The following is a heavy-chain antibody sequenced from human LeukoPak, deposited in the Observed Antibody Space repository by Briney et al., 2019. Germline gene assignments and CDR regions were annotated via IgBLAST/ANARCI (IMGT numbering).Heavy chain of an antibody. Sequence: GGSLRLSCAASGFTFSNYAMSWVRQAPGKGLEWVSTFSASGRNTYYADSVEGRFTISSATSKNMLYLQMTSLTAEATAVYYCANDAGSSWRNWFDPGGQGTLVTVYS. D-gene: IGHD6-13*01. J-gene: IGHJ5*02. CDR3: ANDAGSSWRNWFDP. V-gene: IGHV3-23*01. CDR1: GFTFSNYA. CDR2: FSASGRNT.